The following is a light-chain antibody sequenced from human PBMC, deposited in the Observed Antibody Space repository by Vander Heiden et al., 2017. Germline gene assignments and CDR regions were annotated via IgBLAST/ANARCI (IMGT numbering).Light chain of an antibody. J-gene: IGKJ1*01. Sequence: DIVMTQSPDSLAVSLGERATINCKSSQSVLSSSNNKNYLAWYQQKPGQPPKLLIYWASTRESGVPDRFSGSGSGTDFTLTISSLQAEDVAVYYSQQYYSRFRRFGQGTKVEFK. CDR3: QQYYSRFRR. CDR2: WAS. CDR1: QSVLSSSNNKNY. V-gene: IGKV4-1*01.